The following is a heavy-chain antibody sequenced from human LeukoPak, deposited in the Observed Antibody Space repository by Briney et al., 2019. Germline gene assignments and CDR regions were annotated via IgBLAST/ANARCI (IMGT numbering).Heavy chain of an antibody. V-gene: IGHV3-30*02. CDR1: GFTFSNYG. CDR3: ARATSGSRDGYNWRFDY. D-gene: IGHD5-24*01. CDR2: IRYDGSKK. Sequence: GGSLRLSCAASGFTFSNYGMHWVRQAPGKGLEWVAFIRYDGSKKYYADSVKGRFTISRHNAKNSLYLQLNSLRAEDTAVYYCARATSGSRDGYNWRFDYWGQGTLVTVSS. J-gene: IGHJ4*02.